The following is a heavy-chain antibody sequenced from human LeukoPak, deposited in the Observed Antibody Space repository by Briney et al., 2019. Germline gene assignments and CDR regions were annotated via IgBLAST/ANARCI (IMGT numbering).Heavy chain of an antibody. CDR2: IYYSGST. CDR1: GGSISSGDYY. D-gene: IGHD3-10*01. Sequence: ASQTLSLTCTVSGGSISSGDYYWSWIRQPPGKGLEWIGYIYYSGSTYYNPSLKSRVTISVDTSKNQFSLKLSSVTAADTAVYYCARGSEEIFNDGFDYWGQGTLVTVSS. V-gene: IGHV4-30-4*01. J-gene: IGHJ4*02. CDR3: ARGSEEIFNDGFDY.